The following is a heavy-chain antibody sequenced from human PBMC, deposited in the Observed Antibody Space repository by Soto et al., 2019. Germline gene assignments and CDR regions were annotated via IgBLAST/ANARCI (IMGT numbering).Heavy chain of an antibody. D-gene: IGHD6-25*01. CDR3: AKDISGFDP. CDR1: GPLISGNYF. CDR2: AYHNGDN. Sequence: SETLSLTCPVSGPLISGNYFWGWIRQPPGKGLEWLGSAYHNGDNRYNPSLKSPVTISVDTAKNQFTLRVPSVHAAATAVYFCAKDISGFDPWSQETLVTVSS. V-gene: IGHV4-38-2*02. J-gene: IGHJ5*02.